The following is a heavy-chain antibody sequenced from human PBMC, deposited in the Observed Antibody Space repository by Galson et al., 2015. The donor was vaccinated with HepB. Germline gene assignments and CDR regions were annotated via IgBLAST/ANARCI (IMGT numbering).Heavy chain of an antibody. CDR2: IDSGGST. CDR3: ARDGYWKSDAFDM. CDR1: GFSVSNHY. D-gene: IGHD1-1*01. V-gene: IGHV3-66*01. Sequence: SLRLSCAASGFSVSNHYMNWVRQAPGKGLEWVSLIDSGGSTYYADSVEGRFTISRDNSKNTLFLQMNSVRAEDTAVYYCARDGYWKSDAFDMWGQGTVVTVSS. J-gene: IGHJ3*02.